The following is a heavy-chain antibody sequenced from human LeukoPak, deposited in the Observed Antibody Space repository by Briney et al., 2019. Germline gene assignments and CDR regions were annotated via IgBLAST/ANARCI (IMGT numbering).Heavy chain of an antibody. J-gene: IGHJ3*01. CDR2: INHNSDNT. V-gene: IGHV1-8*02. CDR1: GYTFTSYG. Sequence: ASVKVSCKASGYTFTSYGINWVRHATGQGLEWMGWINHNSDNTGDVQKFQSRVTMTRNTSISTVYMELSSLRSEDTAVYYCARAQYGGWGQGTMVTVSS. CDR3: ARAQYGG. D-gene: IGHD2-8*01.